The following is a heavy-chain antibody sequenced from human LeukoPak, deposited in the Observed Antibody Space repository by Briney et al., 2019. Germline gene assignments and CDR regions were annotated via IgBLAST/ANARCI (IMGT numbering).Heavy chain of an antibody. Sequence: GGSLRLSCAASGFTFRSQSMNWVRQAPGKGLDWISYISSSSGTIYYADSVKGRFTISRDNAKNSLYLQMNSLRAEDTAVYYCVLGAAGTPFDYWGQGTLVTVSS. CDR2: ISSSSGTI. J-gene: IGHJ4*02. V-gene: IGHV3-48*01. CDR3: VLGAAGTPFDY. CDR1: GFTFRSQS. D-gene: IGHD6-13*01.